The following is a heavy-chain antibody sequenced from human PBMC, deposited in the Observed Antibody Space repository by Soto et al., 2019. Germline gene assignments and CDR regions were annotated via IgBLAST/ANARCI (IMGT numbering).Heavy chain of an antibody. J-gene: IGHJ4*02. D-gene: IGHD6-19*01. CDR1: GFSLTTSAVG. Sequence: QITLKESGPTLVKPTQTLTLTCTFSGFSLTTSAVGVGWIRQPPGKALEWLALLYWDDDKQYSPSLRNRLTLTKDTSKNQVVLTMTNMDPVDTATYYCAHGSGWLFDYWGQGTLVTVSS. V-gene: IGHV2-5*02. CDR3: AHGSGWLFDY. CDR2: LYWDDDK.